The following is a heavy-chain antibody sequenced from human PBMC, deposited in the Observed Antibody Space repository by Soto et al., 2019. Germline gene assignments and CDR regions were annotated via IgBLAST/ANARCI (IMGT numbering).Heavy chain of an antibody. D-gene: IGHD2-2*01. CDR1: GGSFSGYY. V-gene: IGHV4-34*01. CDR2: INHSGST. CDR3: ARRLRYCSSTSCYLGNYFDY. J-gene: IGHJ4*02. Sequence: SETLSLTCAVYGGSFSGYYWSWIRQPPGKGLEWIGEINHSGSTNYNPSLKSRVTISVDKSKNQFSLKLSSVTAADTAVYYCARRLRYCSSTSCYLGNYFDYWGQGTLVTVSS.